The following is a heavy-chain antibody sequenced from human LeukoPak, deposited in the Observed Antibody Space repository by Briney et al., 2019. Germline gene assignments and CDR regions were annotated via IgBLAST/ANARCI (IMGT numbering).Heavy chain of an antibody. CDR3: AKAPDITMIVVVTYFDY. J-gene: IGHJ4*02. CDR2: ISGSGGST. V-gene: IGHV3-23*01. D-gene: IGHD3-22*01. Sequence: GGSLRLSWAASGCTFRSNARSWVRKAPGKGLEWVSAISGSGGSTYYADSVKGRFTISRDNSKNTLYLQMNSLRAEYTAVYYCAKAPDITMIVVVTYFDYWGQGTLVTVSS. CDR1: GCTFRSNA.